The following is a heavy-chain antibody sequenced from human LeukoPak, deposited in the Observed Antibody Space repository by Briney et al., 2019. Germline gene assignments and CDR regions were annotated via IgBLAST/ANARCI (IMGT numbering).Heavy chain of an antibody. D-gene: IGHD3-10*01. CDR3: ARDLGFIYYMDV. J-gene: IGHJ6*03. V-gene: IGHV3-20*04. CDR1: GVTFSDYY. Sequence: GGSLRLSCAASGVTFSDYYMSWIRQAPGKGLEWVSGINWNGGSTGYADSVKGRFTISRDNAKNSLYLQMNSLRAEDTALYYCARDLGFIYYMDVWGKGTTVTVSS. CDR2: INWNGGST.